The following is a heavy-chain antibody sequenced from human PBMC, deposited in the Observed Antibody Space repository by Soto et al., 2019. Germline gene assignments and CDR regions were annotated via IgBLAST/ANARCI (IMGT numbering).Heavy chain of an antibody. CDR3: AKDINNNWYQALGFDY. Sequence: PGGSLRLSCEASGFTFDDYAMHWVRQAPGKGLEWVSGISWNSGSIGYADSVKGRFTISRDNAKNSLYLQMNSLRAEDTALYYCAKDINNNWYQALGFDYWGQGTLVTVSS. J-gene: IGHJ4*02. CDR1: GFTFDDYA. V-gene: IGHV3-9*01. D-gene: IGHD1-1*01. CDR2: ISWNSGSI.